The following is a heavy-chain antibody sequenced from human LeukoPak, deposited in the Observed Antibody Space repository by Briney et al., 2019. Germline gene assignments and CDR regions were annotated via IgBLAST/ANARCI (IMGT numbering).Heavy chain of an antibody. J-gene: IGHJ4*02. CDR1: GFTVSSNY. CDR2: ITGSGGST. Sequence: GGSLRLSCAASGFTVSSNYMSWVRQAPGKGLEWVSAITGSGGSTYYADSVKGRFTTSRDNSKNTLYLEMNSLRVEETAVYYCVKGSGGSRPYYFDYWGQGTLVTVSS. D-gene: IGHD6-6*01. CDR3: VKGSGGSRPYYFDY. V-gene: IGHV3-23*01.